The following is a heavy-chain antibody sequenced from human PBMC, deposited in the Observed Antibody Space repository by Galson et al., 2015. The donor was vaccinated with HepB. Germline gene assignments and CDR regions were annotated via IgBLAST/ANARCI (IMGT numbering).Heavy chain of an antibody. CDR3: ARAQGATTGTLSFDS. CDR2: ISSSGGST. J-gene: IGHJ4*02. D-gene: IGHD1-1*01. Sequence: SLRLSCAASGFTFSTYAMHWVRQAPGKGLEYVSAISSSGGSTSYTNSVKGRFTISRDNSNNSLYLQMGSLRPEDMAVYYCARAQGATTGTLSFDSWGQGTLVTVSS. CDR1: GFTFSTYA. V-gene: IGHV3-64*01.